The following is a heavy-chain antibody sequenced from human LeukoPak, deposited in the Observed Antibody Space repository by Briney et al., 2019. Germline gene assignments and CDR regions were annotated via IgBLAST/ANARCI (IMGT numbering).Heavy chain of an antibody. CDR1: GISISTYY. CDR2: IYTSGNT. V-gene: IGHV4-4*07. Sequence: PSETLSLTCAVSGISISTYYWSWIRQPAGKGLEWIARIYTSGNTNYKPSLKSRLTISVDKSKNHLSLKLSSLTAADTAFYYCAGGPSGTAFDDWGHGTLVTVSS. D-gene: IGHD1-1*01. J-gene: IGHJ4*01. CDR3: AGGPSGTAFDD.